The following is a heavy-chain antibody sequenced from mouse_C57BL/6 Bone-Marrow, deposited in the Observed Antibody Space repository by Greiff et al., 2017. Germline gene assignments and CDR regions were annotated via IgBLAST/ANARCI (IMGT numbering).Heavy chain of an antibody. Sequence: VQRVESGAELVRPGTSVKMSCKASGYTFTNYWIGWAKQRPGHGLEWIGDIYPGGGYTNYNEKFKGKATLTADKSSSTAYMQFSSLTSEDSAIYYCARKRSYWYFDVWGTGTTVTVSS. V-gene: IGHV1-63*01. J-gene: IGHJ1*03. CDR1: GYTFTNYW. CDR2: IYPGGGYT. CDR3: ARKRSYWYFDV.